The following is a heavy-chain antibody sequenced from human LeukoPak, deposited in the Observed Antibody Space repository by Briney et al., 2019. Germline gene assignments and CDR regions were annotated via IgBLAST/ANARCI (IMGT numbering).Heavy chain of an antibody. CDR2: IYSGGST. V-gene: IGHV3-66*01. Sequence: GGSLRLSCGASGFTVSTNYMSWVRQAPGKGLEWVSIIYSGGSTYYADSVKGRFTISRDNSKNTLYLQVNSLRAEDTAVYYCASYRYGSSFAFDIWGQGTMVTVSS. CDR1: GFTVSTNY. CDR3: ASYRYGSSFAFDI. J-gene: IGHJ3*02. D-gene: IGHD6-6*01.